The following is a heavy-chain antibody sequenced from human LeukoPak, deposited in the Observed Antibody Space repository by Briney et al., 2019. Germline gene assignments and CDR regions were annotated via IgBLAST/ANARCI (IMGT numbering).Heavy chain of an antibody. CDR2: IIPILGIA. D-gene: IGHD6-6*01. Sequence: SVKVSCKASGGTFSSCAISWVRQAPGQGLEWMGRIIPILGIANYAQKFQGRVTITADKSTSTAYMELSSLRSEDTAVYYCASSSIAAQDHWFDPWGQGTLVTVSS. CDR1: GGTFSSCA. J-gene: IGHJ5*02. CDR3: ASSSIAAQDHWFDP. V-gene: IGHV1-69*04.